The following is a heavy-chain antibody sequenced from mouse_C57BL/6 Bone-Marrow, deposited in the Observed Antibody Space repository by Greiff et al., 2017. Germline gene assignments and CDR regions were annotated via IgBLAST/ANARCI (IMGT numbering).Heavy chain of an antibody. D-gene: IGHD2-2*01. J-gene: IGHJ3*01. CDR2: IDPEDGET. CDR1: GFNIKDYY. CDR3: ARSYYGYDVDFAD. V-gene: IGHV14-2*01. Sequence: VQLQPSGAELVTPGASVKLSCTASGFNIKDYYMHWVKQRTEQGLEWIGRIDPEDGETKYAPKFQGKATITADTASNTAYLQLSSLTSEDTAVDYCARSYYGYDVDFADWGQGTLVTVAA.